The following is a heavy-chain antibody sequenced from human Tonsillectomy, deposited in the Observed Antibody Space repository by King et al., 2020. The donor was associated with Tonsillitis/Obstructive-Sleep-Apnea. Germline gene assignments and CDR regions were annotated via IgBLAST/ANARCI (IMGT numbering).Heavy chain of an antibody. V-gene: IGHV3-23*04. CDR2: ISKTGNSP. Sequence: VQLVESGGGLVQPGGSLRLSCEVSGFAFSTKAMSWVRQAPGKGLEWVSSISKTGNSPYYADSVKGRFTISRDNSKNALFLQMNSLRDEEAAKYYCVKGVLWFGEEDVWGKGTTVIVSS. J-gene: IGHJ6*03. D-gene: IGHD3-10*01. CDR3: VKGVLWFGEEDV. CDR1: GFAFSTKA.